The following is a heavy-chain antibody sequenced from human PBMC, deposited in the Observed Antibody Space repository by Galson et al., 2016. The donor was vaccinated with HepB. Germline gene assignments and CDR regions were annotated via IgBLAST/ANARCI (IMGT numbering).Heavy chain of an antibody. CDR1: RFTFSSYS. CDR2: IGYRGDGT. CDR3: VKDNDHYLFDL. D-gene: IGHD2-21*01. Sequence: SLRLSCAASRFTFSSYSMSWVRQAPGKGLEWVSSIGYRGDGTDYAESVKGRFTISRDNSQNTVFLQMNSLRAEDTAVYYCVKDNDHYLFDLWGQGTLVTVSS. J-gene: IGHJ4*02. V-gene: IGHV3-23*01.